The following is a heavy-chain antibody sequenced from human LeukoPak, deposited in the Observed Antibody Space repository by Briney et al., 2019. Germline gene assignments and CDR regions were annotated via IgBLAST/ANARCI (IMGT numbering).Heavy chain of an antibody. CDR2: ISSSGSTI. D-gene: IGHD6-13*01. CDR1: GFTFSSYS. J-gene: IGHJ4*02. Sequence: GGSLRLSCAASGFTFSSYSMNWVRQAPGKGLEWVSYISSSGSTIYYADSVKGRFTISRDNAKNSLYLQMNSLRAEDTAVYCCARSAAAGSYWGQGTLVTVSS. CDR3: ARSAAAGSY. V-gene: IGHV3-48*04.